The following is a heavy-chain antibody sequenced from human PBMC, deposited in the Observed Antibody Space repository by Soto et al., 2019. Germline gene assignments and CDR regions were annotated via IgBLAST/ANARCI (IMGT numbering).Heavy chain of an antibody. CDR2: INSDGSNT. J-gene: IGHJ4*02. CDR1: GFTFSGYW. CDR3: VRAGVTGDFDY. Sequence: EVQLVESGGGLVQPGGSLRLSCAASGFTFSGYWMHWVRQGPGKGLVWVSRINSDGSNTIDADSVKGRFTISRDNAKNTLYRQMNSLRAEDTAVYYCVRAGVTGDFDYWGQGTLVTVSS. V-gene: IGHV3-74*01. D-gene: IGHD1-1*01.